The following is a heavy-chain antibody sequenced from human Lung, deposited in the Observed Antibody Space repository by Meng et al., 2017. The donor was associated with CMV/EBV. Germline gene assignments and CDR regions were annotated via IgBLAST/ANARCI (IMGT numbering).Heavy chain of an antibody. D-gene: IGHD3-10*01. CDR1: GDSITEQNW. J-gene: IGHJ1*01. Sequence: QVRDPGPALWKPSEALSLTCAVSGDSITEQNWWAWVRQPPGKGLEWIGEIPHRGSSAYNPSLKSRVSMSIDKSKNQFSLKLTSVTAADTAVYHCLRRSGGSVWGQGTLVTVSS. V-gene: IGHV4-4*02. CDR3: LRRSGGSV. CDR2: IPHRGSS.